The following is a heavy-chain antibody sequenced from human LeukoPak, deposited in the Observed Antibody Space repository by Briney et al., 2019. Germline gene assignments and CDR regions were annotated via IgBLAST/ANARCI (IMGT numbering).Heavy chain of an antibody. V-gene: IGHV4-34*01. J-gene: IGHJ5*02. D-gene: IGHD4-17*01. Sequence: SEALSLTCAVDGGSFSDYYWTWFRQPPGKALEWIGEINRNGRTNYNPSLKSRVTISLDTPKRQFSLKVNSLTAADTAVYYCARDGTYGESPWGQGTLVTVSS. CDR1: GGSFSDYY. CDR3: ARDGTYGESP. CDR2: INRNGRT.